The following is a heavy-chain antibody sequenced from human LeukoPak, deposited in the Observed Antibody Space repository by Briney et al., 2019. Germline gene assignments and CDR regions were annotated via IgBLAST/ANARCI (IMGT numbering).Heavy chain of an antibody. J-gene: IGHJ4*02. D-gene: IGHD6-13*01. CDR3: TRAFLYSSSSTFDY. CDR2: TYYRSKWFN. CDR1: GDSVSSNSAT. V-gene: IGHV6-1*01. Sequence: SQTLSLTFAISGDSVSSNSATWNWIRQSPSRGLEWLGRTYYRSKWFNDYAVSVKSRITVNPDTSENQFSLQLNSVTPEDTAVYYCTRAFLYSSSSTFDYWGQGTLVTVSS.